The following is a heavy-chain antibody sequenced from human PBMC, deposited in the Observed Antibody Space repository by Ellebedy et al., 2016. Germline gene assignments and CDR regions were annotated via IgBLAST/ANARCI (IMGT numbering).Heavy chain of an antibody. CDR1: GFTFSSYL. V-gene: IGHV3-7*01. CDR3: ARAALGQWLAYYFDY. D-gene: IGHD6-19*01. CDR2: IKQDESEK. Sequence: GESLKISCAASGFTFSSYLMSRVRQAPGKGLEWVANIKQDESEKYYVDSVKGRFTISRDNAKNSLYLQMNSLRAEDTAVYYCARAALGQWLAYYFDYWGQGTLVTVSS. J-gene: IGHJ4*02.